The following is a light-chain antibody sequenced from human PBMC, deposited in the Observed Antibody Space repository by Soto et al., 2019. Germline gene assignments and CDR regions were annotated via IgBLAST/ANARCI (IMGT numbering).Light chain of an antibody. J-gene: IGKJ1*01. CDR3: QKYNSYS. CDR2: DIS. Sequence: DIQMTQSPSTLSASVKDIVTIICRASQSISDWLAWYQQKPGKAPKLLIYDISNLEIGVPSRFSGSGSGTEFTLTISGLKPDDFATYYCQKYNSYSFGQGTKVDIK. CDR1: QSISDW. V-gene: IGKV1-5*02.